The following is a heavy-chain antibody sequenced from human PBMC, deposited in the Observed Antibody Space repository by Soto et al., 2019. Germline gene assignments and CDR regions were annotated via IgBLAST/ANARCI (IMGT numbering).Heavy chain of an antibody. V-gene: IGHV3-30*18. J-gene: IGHJ4*02. Sequence: VGSLRLSCVGSGFTFSSYGMHWVRQAPGKGLECVAVISDTGSSHYYAASVEGRSTISRENSKNTLSLHMDRLRVEDTAVYYCAKDRGGDCPDNSCYFGADYWGQGTPVTVSS. CDR2: ISDTGSSH. CDR1: GFTFSSYG. D-gene: IGHD2-2*01. CDR3: AKDRGGDCPDNSCYFGADY.